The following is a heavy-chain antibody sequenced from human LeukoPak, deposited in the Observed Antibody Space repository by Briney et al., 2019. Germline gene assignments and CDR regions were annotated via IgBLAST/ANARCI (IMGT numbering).Heavy chain of an antibody. V-gene: IGHV3-23*01. D-gene: IGHD3-10*01. CDR2: ISGGRIGT. Sequence: GGSLRLSCAASGFTFSSYAMSWVRQAPGKGLEWVAGISGGRIGTYYADSVKGRFTISRDNSKNTMYVQMNSLRDDDTAVYFCAKGSGSGTHLPSARFDYWGQGTLVTVSS. CDR1: GFTFSSYA. J-gene: IGHJ4*02. CDR3: AKGSGSGTHLPSARFDY.